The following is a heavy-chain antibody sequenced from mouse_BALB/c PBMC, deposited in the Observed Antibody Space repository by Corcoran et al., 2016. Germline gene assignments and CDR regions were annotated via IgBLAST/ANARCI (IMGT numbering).Heavy chain of an antibody. V-gene: IGHV9-3-1*01. CDR2: INTYTGEP. CDR3: ARSDGSSWFAY. CDR1: GYTFTNYG. Sequence: QIQLVHSGPELKKPGETVKISCKASGYTFTNYGMNWVKQAPGKGLKWLGWINTYTGEPTYADDFKGRFAFSLETSASTAYLQINNLKNEDTATNFCARSDGSSWFAYWGQGTLVTVSA. J-gene: IGHJ3*01. D-gene: IGHD1-1*01.